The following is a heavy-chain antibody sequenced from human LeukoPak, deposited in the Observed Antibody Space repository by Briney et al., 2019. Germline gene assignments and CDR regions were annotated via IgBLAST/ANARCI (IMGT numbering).Heavy chain of an antibody. Sequence: PSETLSLTCTVSGGSISGTDLYWGWIRQLPGKGLEWIGNIHSSGNSFCNPSLKSRVTISVDTSKNQFSLKLSSVTAADTAVYYCARQYQATIFGRFDYWGQGTLVTVSS. CDR2: IHSSGNS. V-gene: IGHV4-39*01. J-gene: IGHJ4*02. D-gene: IGHD3-3*01. CDR1: GGSISGTDLY. CDR3: ARQYQATIFGRFDY.